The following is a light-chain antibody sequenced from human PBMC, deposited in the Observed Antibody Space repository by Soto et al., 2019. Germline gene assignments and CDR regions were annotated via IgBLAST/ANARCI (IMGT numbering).Light chain of an antibody. Sequence: QSALTQPPSASGSPGQSVAISCTGTSSDVGGYNLVSWYQQHPGKAPKFMIYEGSKRPSGVSNRFSGSKSGNTASLTISGLQAEDEADYYCCSYAGNSTYVIFGGGTKVTVL. J-gene: IGLJ2*01. CDR3: CSYAGNSTYVI. CDR2: EGS. V-gene: IGLV2-23*01. CDR1: SSDVGGYNL.